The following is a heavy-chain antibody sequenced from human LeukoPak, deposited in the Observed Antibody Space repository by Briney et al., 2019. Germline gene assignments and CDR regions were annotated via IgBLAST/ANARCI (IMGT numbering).Heavy chain of an antibody. CDR1: GLTVSRNY. CDR3: ASLPSHGDWFDP. V-gene: IGHV3-21*01. J-gene: IGHJ5*02. CDR2: ISSSSSYI. Sequence: GGSLRLSCAASGLTVSRNYMSWVRQAPGKGLEWVSSISSSSSYIYYADSVKGRFTISRDNAKNSLYLQMNSLRAEDTAVYYCASLPSHGDWFDPWGQGTLVTVSS. D-gene: IGHD3-16*01.